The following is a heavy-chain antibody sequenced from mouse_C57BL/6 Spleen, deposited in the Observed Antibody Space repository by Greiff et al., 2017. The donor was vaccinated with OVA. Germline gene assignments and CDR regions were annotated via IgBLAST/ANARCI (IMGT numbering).Heavy chain of an antibody. V-gene: IGHV6-3*01. Sequence: EVQGVESGGGLVQPGGSMKLSCVASGFTFSNYWMNWVRQSPEKGLEWVAQIRLKSDNYATHYAESVKGRFTISRDDSKSSVYLQMNNLRAEDTGIYYCTAGGFAYWGQGTLVTVSA. CDR3: TAGGFAY. CDR2: IRLKSDNYAT. CDR1: GFTFSNYW. J-gene: IGHJ3*01.